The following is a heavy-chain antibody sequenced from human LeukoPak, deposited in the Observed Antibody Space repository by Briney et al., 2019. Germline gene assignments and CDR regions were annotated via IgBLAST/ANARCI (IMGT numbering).Heavy chain of an antibody. Sequence: ASVKVSCKASGYTFTSYGISWVRQAPGQGLEWMGWISAYNGNTNYAQKLQGRVTMTTDTSTSTAYMELRSLRSDDTAVYYCARVRYYGSGSQGHGLFDPWGQGTLVTVSS. J-gene: IGHJ5*02. CDR1: GYTFTSYG. CDR2: ISAYNGNT. D-gene: IGHD3-10*01. V-gene: IGHV1-18*01. CDR3: ARVRYYGSGSQGHGLFDP.